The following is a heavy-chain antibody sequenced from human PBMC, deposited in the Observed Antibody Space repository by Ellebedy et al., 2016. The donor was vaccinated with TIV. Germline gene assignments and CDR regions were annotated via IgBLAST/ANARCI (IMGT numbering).Heavy chain of an antibody. Sequence: AASVKVSCKASGGTFSSYAISWVRQAPGQGLEWMGGIIPIFGTANYAQKFQGRVTITADESTSTAYMELSSLRSEDTAVYYCASRSCSGGSCYWGYWGQGTLVTVSS. CDR3: ASRSCSGGSCYWGY. D-gene: IGHD2-15*01. V-gene: IGHV1-69*13. J-gene: IGHJ4*02. CDR1: GGTFSSYA. CDR2: IIPIFGTA.